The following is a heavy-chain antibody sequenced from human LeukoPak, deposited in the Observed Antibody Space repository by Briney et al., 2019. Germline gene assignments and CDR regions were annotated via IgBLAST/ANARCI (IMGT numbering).Heavy chain of an antibody. CDR1: GYTFTGYY. CDR3: ARGYCSGGSCYRFDY. Sequence: ASVKVSCKASGYTFTGYYMHWVRQAPGQGLEWMGWIDPNSGGTNYAQKFQGRVTMTRDTSISTAYMELSSLRSDDTAVYYCARGYCSGGSCYRFDYWGQGTLVTVSS. D-gene: IGHD2-15*01. J-gene: IGHJ4*02. CDR2: IDPNSGGT. V-gene: IGHV1-2*02.